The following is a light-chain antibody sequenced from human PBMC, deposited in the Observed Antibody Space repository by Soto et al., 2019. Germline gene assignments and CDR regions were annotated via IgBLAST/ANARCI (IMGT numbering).Light chain of an antibody. CDR1: SSDVGGYNY. CDR2: EVT. V-gene: IGLV2-8*01. J-gene: IGLJ1*01. Sequence: QSVLTQPPSASGSPGQSVTISCTGTSSDVGGYNYVSWYQQHPGKAPQLMIYEVTKRPSGVPDRFSGSKSGNTASLTVSGLQADDEADYYCSSYADSNNYVFGTGTQLTVL. CDR3: SSYADSNNYV.